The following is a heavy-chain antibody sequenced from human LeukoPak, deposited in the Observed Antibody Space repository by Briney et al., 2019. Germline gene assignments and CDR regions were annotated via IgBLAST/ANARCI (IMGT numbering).Heavy chain of an antibody. Sequence: ESLQISCKGSGYIFTSYWIGWVRQMPGKGLERMGIIYPGDSDTRYSPSFQGQVTISAEKSISTAYLQWSSLKASDTAMYYCARGGRGGIKDFDYWGQGTLVTVSS. V-gene: IGHV5-51*01. CDR1: GYIFTSYW. CDR2: IYPGDSDT. D-gene: IGHD3-16*01. J-gene: IGHJ4*02. CDR3: ARGGRGGIKDFDY.